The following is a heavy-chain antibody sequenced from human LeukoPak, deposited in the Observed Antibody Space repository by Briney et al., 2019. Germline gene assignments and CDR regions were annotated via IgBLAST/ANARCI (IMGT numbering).Heavy chain of an antibody. CDR2: IYYSGST. CDR1: GGSISSSSYH. J-gene: IGHJ4*02. D-gene: IGHD6-25*01. V-gene: IGHV4-39*01. CDR3: ARRSSGGGVFDY. Sequence: SETLSLTCTVSGGSISSSSYHWGWIRQPPGKGLEWIGSIYYSGSTYYNPSLKSRVTISVDTSKNQFSLKLSSVTAADTAVYYCARRSSGGGVFDYWGQGTLVTVSS.